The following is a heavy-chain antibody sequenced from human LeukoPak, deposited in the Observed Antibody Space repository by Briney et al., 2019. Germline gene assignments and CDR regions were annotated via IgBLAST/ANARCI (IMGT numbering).Heavy chain of an antibody. CDR3: ARGGTSGSLIY. CDR2: VGGSGASP. V-gene: IGHV3-23*01. Sequence: GGSLRLSCAASGFTFSNYYMGWVRQAPGKGLECVSVVGGSGASPYYTDSVKGRFTISRDNAKNTLYLQMNSLRAEDTALYYCARGGTSGSLIYWGQGTLVTVSS. D-gene: IGHD1-26*01. J-gene: IGHJ4*02. CDR1: GFTFSNYY.